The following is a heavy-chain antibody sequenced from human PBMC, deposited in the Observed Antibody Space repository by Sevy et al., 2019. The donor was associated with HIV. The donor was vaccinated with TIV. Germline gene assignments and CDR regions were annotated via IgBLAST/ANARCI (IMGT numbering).Heavy chain of an antibody. V-gene: IGHV3-33*01. D-gene: IGHD5-12*01. Sequence: GGSLRLSCAASGFSFSNYGMHWVRQAPGKGLEWVAVIWFDGSQIKYADSVKGRFVISRDNLRDTLYLQMNNLTVEDTAVYYCSSPAVAHGMDVWGHGTTVTVSS. J-gene: IGHJ6*02. CDR1: GFSFSNYG. CDR2: IWFDGSQI. CDR3: SSPAVAHGMDV.